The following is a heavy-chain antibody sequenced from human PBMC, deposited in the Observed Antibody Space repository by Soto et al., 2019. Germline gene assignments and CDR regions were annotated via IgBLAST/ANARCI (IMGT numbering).Heavy chain of an antibody. Sequence: GGSLRLSCAASGFTFSTYWMSWVRQAPGKGPEWVARIKRDGTEKYYVDSVKGRFTISRDNAKNSLYLQMDRLRVEDTAVYYCESRPHQTYYLGVFDYWGQGALVTVS. CDR3: ESRPHQTYYLGVFDY. J-gene: IGHJ4*02. CDR1: GFTFSTYW. V-gene: IGHV3-7*03. D-gene: IGHD1-26*01. CDR2: IKRDGTEK.